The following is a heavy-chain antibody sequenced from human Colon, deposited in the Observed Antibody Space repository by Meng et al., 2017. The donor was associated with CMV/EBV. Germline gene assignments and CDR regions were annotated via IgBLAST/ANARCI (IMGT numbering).Heavy chain of an antibody. J-gene: IGHJ4*02. V-gene: IGHV3-23*01. CDR3: AKGLHKWNSLFDY. D-gene: IGHD1-7*01. CDR1: GFSFSNYA. CDR2: ISGSADDT. Sequence: VQLWESGGGLVQPGGSLRRSCAGSGFSFSNYAMTWVRQAPGKGLEWVSVISGSADDTCYADSVKGRFTISRDNSKNTLYLQMSRLRGDDTAVYYCAKGLHKWNSLFDYSGQGTLVTVSS.